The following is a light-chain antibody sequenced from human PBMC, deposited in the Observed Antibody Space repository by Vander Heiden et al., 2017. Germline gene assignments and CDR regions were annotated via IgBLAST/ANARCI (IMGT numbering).Light chain of an antibody. CDR3: AAWDDSLKTVV. Sequence: QSVLTPPPSASGTPGQWLSISCSGSSSDIGTNTVNWYQQLPGTAPNLLIFGNNQRPSGVPDRFSGSKSGTSASLAISGLQSEDDADYYCAAWDDSLKTVVFGGGTKVTVL. V-gene: IGLV1-44*01. CDR1: SSDIGTNT. CDR2: GNN. J-gene: IGLJ2*01.